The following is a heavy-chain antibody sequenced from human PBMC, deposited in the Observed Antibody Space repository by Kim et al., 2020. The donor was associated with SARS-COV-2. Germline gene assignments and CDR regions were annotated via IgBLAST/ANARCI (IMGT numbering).Heavy chain of an antibody. J-gene: IGHJ4*02. CDR3: ARHTRGSYEYYFDY. Sequence: SPSFQGQVTISADKSISTAYLQWSSLKASDTAMYYCARHTRGSYEYYFDYWGQGTLVTVSS. D-gene: IGHD1-26*01. V-gene: IGHV5-51*01.